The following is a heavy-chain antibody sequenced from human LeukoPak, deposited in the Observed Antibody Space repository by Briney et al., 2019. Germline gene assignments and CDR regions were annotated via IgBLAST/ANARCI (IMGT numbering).Heavy chain of an antibody. CDR1: GWSFNDYY. CDR3: ARGHVPAARGYNWFAP. J-gene: IGHJ5*02. D-gene: IGHD2-2*01. V-gene: IGHV4-34*01. Sequence: KPSETLSLTCAVYGWSFNDYYWNCVRQPPGKGLEWIGEINARGDTNYNPSLKSRVTISVDSSKNQFSLTLTSMIAADTAIYYCARGHVPAARGYNWFAPWGQGTLVTVSS. CDR2: INARGDT.